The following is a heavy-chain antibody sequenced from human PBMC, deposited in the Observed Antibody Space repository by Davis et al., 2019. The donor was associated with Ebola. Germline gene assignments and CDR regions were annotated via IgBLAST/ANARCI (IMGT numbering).Heavy chain of an antibody. CDR3: ARPIEKRCSPGCFDL. CDR2: INPDSGNT. Sequence: ASVKVSCKASGYTFTSNDINWVRQATGQGLGLEWMGWINPDSGNTGYAPKFQGRITMTRDNSISTAYMELRSLTSDDTGVYYCARPIEKRCSPGCFDLWGRGTLVTVSS. D-gene: IGHD4/OR15-4a*01. CDR1: GYTFTSND. V-gene: IGHV1-8*01. J-gene: IGHJ2*01.